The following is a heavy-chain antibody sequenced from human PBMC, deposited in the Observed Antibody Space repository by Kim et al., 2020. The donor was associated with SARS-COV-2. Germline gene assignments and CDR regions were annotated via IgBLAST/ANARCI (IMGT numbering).Heavy chain of an antibody. CDR3: AREKKLGLAGLNDAFDI. CDR2: IYYSGST. V-gene: IGHV4-31*03. CDR1: GGSISSGGYY. J-gene: IGHJ3*02. D-gene: IGHD7-27*01. Sequence: SETLSLTCTVSGGSISSGGYYWSWIRQHPGKGLEWIGYIYYSGSTYYNPSLKSRVTISVDTSKNQFSLKLSAVTAADTAVYYCAREKKLGLAGLNDAFDIWGQGTMVTVSS.